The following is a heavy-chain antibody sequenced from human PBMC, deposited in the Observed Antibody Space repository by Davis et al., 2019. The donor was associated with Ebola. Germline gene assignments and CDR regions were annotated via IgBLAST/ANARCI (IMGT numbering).Heavy chain of an antibody. CDR3: ATNSGSYSPFDS. D-gene: IGHD1-26*01. Sequence: GGSLRLSCAASGFTFSTYGMHWVRQSPGKGLEWVAVISFDGSTPNYADSVKGRFTISRDNYRNTLYLQMNSLRTEDTALYYCATNSGSYSPFDSWGQGTLVAVSS. CDR1: GFTFSTYG. V-gene: IGHV3-30*19. CDR2: ISFDGSTP. J-gene: IGHJ4*02.